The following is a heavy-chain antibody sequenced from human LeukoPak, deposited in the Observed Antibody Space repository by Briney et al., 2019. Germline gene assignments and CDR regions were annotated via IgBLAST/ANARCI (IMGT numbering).Heavy chain of an antibody. Sequence: PGGSLRLSCTASGFTLSSYAMSWVRQAPGKGLEWVSLISGNAGSTYYADSVKGRFTISRDITKNTLYLQMNSLRAEDTAVYYCARDRDGTYYFDYWGQGTLVTVSS. V-gene: IGHV3-23*01. D-gene: IGHD1-26*01. CDR1: GFTLSSYA. CDR3: ARDRDGTYYFDY. CDR2: ISGNAGST. J-gene: IGHJ4*02.